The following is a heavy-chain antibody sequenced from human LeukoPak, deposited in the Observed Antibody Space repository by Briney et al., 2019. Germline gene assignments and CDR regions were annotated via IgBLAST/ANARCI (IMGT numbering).Heavy chain of an antibody. CDR1: GGSFSGYY. CDR2: INHSGST. V-gene: IGHV4-34*01. Sequence: SETLSLTCAVYGGSFSGYYWSWIRQPPGKGLEWIGEINHSGSTYYNPSLKSRVTISVDTSKNQFSLKLSSVTAADTAVYYCARHVIAVAELDAFDIWGQGAMVTVSS. CDR3: ARHVIAVAELDAFDI. D-gene: IGHD6-19*01. J-gene: IGHJ3*02.